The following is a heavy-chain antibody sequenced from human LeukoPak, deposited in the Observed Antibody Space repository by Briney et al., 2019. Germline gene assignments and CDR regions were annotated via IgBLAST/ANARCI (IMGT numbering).Heavy chain of an antibody. Sequence: SGGSLRLSCAASGFTFSSYEMNWVRQAPGKGLEWVSAISGSGGSTYYADSVKGRFTISRDNSKNTLYLQMNSLRAGDTAVYYCAKPLDPRLSWYFDLWGRGTLVTVSS. CDR3: AKPLDPRLSWYFDL. CDR1: GFTFSSYE. CDR2: ISGSGGST. V-gene: IGHV3-23*01. J-gene: IGHJ2*01.